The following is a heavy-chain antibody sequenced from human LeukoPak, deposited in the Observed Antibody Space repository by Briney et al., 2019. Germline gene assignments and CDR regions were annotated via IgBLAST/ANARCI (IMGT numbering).Heavy chain of an antibody. CDR2: ISYDGSNK. J-gene: IGHJ4*02. V-gene: IGHV3-30-3*01. Sequence: GGSLRLSCAASGFTFSSYAMHWVRQAPGKGLEWVAVISYDGSNKYYADSVKGRFTISRDNSKNTLYLQMNSLRAEDTAVYYCARDLGRWLQLESYFDYWGQGTLVTVSS. D-gene: IGHD5-24*01. CDR3: ARDLGRWLQLESYFDY. CDR1: GFTFSSYA.